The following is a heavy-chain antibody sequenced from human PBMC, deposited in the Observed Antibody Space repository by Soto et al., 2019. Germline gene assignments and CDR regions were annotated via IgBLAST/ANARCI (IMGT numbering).Heavy chain of an antibody. CDR3: ARAGTYYDILTGYQMGDY. V-gene: IGHV1-18*01. J-gene: IGHJ4*02. D-gene: IGHD3-9*01. Sequence: QVQLVQSGAEVKKPGASVKVSCKASGYTFTSYGISWVRKATGQVLEWMGWISAYNGNTNYAQKLQGRVTMTTDTSTSTAYMEVRSLRSDDTAVYYCARAGTYYDILTGYQMGDYWGQGTLVTVSS. CDR2: ISAYNGNT. CDR1: GYTFTSYG.